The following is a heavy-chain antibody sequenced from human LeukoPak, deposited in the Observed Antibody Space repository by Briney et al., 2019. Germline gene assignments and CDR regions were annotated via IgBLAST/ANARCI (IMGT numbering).Heavy chain of an antibody. J-gene: IGHJ4*02. D-gene: IGHD1-26*01. V-gene: IGHV4-34*01. CDR2: INHSEGT. CDR1: GGSFSGYY. Sequence: KPSETLSLTCAVYGGSFSGYYWSWIRQPPGKGLEWIGDINHSEGTNYNPSLKSRVTISVDTSQNQFSLNLTSVTAADTAVYYCARPSGATPFKRFDFWGQGTLVTVSS. CDR3: ARPSGATPFKRFDF.